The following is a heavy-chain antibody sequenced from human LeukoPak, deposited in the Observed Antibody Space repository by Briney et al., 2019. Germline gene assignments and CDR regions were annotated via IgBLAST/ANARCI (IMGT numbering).Heavy chain of an antibody. CDR3: ARTHTGAY. CDR1: GGSFSGYY. CDR2: INHSGST. J-gene: IGHJ4*02. D-gene: IGHD1-14*01. Sequence: TSETLSLTCAVYGGSFSGYYWSWIRQPPGKGLEWIGEINHSGSTNYNPSLKSRVTISVDTSKNQFSLKLSSVTAADTAVYYCARTHTGAYWGQGTLVTVSS. V-gene: IGHV4-34*01.